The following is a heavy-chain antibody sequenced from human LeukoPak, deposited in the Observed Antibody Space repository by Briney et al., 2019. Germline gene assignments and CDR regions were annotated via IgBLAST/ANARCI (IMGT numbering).Heavy chain of an antibody. D-gene: IGHD3-22*01. J-gene: IGHJ4*02. V-gene: IGHV3-11*05. CDR3: VREGYYDSSGYYFGY. CDR1: GITFSDYY. CDR2: ISSSSSHT. Sequence: GGSLRLSCAASGITFSDYYMSWIRQAPGKGLEWVSYISSSSSHTNYADSVKGRFTISRDNAKNSLYLQMNSLRAEDTAAYYCVREGYYDSSGYYFGYWGQGTLVTVSS.